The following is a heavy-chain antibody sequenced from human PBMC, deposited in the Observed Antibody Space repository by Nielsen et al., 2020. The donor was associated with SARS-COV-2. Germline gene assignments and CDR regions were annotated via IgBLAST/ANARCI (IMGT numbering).Heavy chain of an antibody. V-gene: IGHV3-53*01. CDR3: ARGGSSWPFDY. J-gene: IGHJ4*02. CDR2: IYSGGST. Sequence: GGSLRLSCAASGFTVSSNYMSWVRQAPGKGLEWVSVIYSGGSTYYADSVKGRFTISRDNAKNSLYLQMNSLRAEDTAVYYCARGGSSWPFDYWGQGTLVTVSS. D-gene: IGHD6-13*01. CDR1: GFTVSSNY.